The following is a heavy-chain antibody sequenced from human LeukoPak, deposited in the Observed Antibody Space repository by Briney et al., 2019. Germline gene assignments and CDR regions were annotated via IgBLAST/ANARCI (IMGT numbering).Heavy chain of an antibody. J-gene: IGHJ6*03. CDR2: ISAYNGNT. D-gene: IGHD3-3*01. V-gene: IGHV1-18*01. CDR1: GYTFTSYG. CDR3: ARDKGYYDFWSGPFHYYYYYMDV. Sequence: ASVKVSCKASGYTFTSYGISWVRQAPGQGLEWMGWISAYNGNTNYAQKLQGRVTITTDTSTSTAYMELRSLRSDDTAVYYCARDKGYYDFWSGPFHYYYYYMDVWGKGTTVTVSS.